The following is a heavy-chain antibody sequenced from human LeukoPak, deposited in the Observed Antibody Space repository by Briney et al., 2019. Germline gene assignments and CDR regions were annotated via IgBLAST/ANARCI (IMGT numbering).Heavy chain of an antibody. Sequence: ASVKVSCKASGYTFTSYYMHWVRQAPGQGLEWMGIINPSGGSTSYAQKFQGRVTMTRDTSTSTVYMELSSLRSEDTAVYYCARVSGPCTSCYSHYFDYWGQGTLVTVSS. CDR3: ARVSGPCTSCYSHYFDY. CDR1: GYTFTSYY. J-gene: IGHJ4*02. D-gene: IGHD2-2*01. CDR2: INPSGGST. V-gene: IGHV1-46*01.